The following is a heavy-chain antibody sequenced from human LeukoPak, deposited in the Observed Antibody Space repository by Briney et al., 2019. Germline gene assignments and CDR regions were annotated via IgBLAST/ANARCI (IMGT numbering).Heavy chain of an antibody. V-gene: IGHV3-30*02. CDR1: GFTFSSYG. CDR2: IRYDGSNK. Sequence: PGGSLRLSCAASGFTFSSYGMHWVRQAPGKGLEWVAFIRYDGSNKYYADSVKGRFTISRDNSKNTLYLQMNSLRAEDTAVYYCAKESSSGLWFGELYGYMDVWGKGTTVTISS. J-gene: IGHJ6*03. D-gene: IGHD3-10*01. CDR3: AKESSSGLWFGELYGYMDV.